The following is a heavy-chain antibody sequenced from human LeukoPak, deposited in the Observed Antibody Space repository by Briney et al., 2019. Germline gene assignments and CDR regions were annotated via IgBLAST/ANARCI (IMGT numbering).Heavy chain of an antibody. CDR1: GGSFSGYY. J-gene: IGHJ4*02. D-gene: IGHD3-22*01. V-gene: IGHV4-34*01. Sequence: SETLSLTCAVYGGSFSGYYLSWIRQPPGKGLEWIGETHHSGITNYNPSLKSRVTISLDTSKSHFSLKLNSVTAADTAVYYCARGIPDYYDNSGLGYWGQGTLATVSS. CDR2: THHSGIT. CDR3: ARGIPDYYDNSGLGY.